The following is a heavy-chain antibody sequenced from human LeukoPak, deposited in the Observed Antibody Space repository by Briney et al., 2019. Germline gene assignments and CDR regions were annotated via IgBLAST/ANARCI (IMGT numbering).Heavy chain of an antibody. J-gene: IGHJ6*03. Sequence: GRSLRLSCAASGFTFSSYAMHWVRQAPGKGLEWVAVISYDGSNKYYADSVKGQLTISRDNSKNTLYLQMNSLRAEDTAVYYCARDADFWSGYPYYYYYYMDVWGKGTTVTVSS. V-gene: IGHV3-30*01. CDR2: ISYDGSNK. CDR3: ARDADFWSGYPYYYYYYMDV. D-gene: IGHD3-3*01. CDR1: GFTFSSYA.